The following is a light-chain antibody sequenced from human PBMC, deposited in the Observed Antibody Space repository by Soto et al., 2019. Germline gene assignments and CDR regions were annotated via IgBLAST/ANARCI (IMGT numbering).Light chain of an antibody. V-gene: IGKV3-20*01. CDR3: XXXXXXXIX. Sequence: EIVLTQSPGTLSLSPGEGATVSCRVSQSINSKPLVWYQRKFGQAPRLLIYNTSSRATGIPDRFSGSGSGTEFTLTINSLQPEDFAIXXXXXXXXXXIXFGQGTRREIK. CDR2: NTS. CDR1: QSINSKP. J-gene: IGKJ5*01.